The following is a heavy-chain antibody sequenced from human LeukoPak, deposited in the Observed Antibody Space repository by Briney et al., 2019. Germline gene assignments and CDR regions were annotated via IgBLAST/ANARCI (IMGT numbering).Heavy chain of an antibody. V-gene: IGHV1-2*02. Sequence: GASVKVSCKASGYTFTGYYMHWVRQAPGQGLEWMGWINPNSGGIDYAQKFQGRVTMTRDTSISTAYMELSSLRSDDTAVYYCAREKMEVGYYGLDVWGQGTTVTVSS. J-gene: IGHJ6*02. CDR2: INPNSGGI. CDR3: AREKMEVGYYGLDV. D-gene: IGHD1-1*01. CDR1: GYTFTGYY.